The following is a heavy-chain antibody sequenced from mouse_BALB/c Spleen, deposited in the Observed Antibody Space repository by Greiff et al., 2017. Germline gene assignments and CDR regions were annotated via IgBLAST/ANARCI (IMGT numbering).Heavy chain of an antibody. Sequence: EVQGVESGGGLVQPGGSRKLSCAASGFTFSDYGMAWVRQAPGKGPEWVAFISNLAYSIYYADTVTGRFTISRENAKNTLYLEMSSLRSEDTAMYYCARDDSYYAMDYWGQGTSVTVSS. CDR1: GFTFSDYG. V-gene: IGHV5-15*02. D-gene: IGHD2-13*01. CDR3: ARDDSYYAMDY. CDR2: ISNLAYSI. J-gene: IGHJ4*01.